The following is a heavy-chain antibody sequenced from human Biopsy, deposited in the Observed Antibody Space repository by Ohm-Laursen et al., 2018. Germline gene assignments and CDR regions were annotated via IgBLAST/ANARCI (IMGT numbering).Heavy chain of an antibody. CDR2: IFYGGIT. CDR1: GGSVSSNVAY. J-gene: IGHJ5*02. Sequence: GTLSLTCTVSGGSVSSNVAYWAWIRQPPGKGLESIGSIFYGGITYYNPSLKSRVTISVDTSKNQFSLNLSSVTGADTAVYYCARHPTGFWFDPWGQGTLVTVSS. V-gene: IGHV4-39*01. CDR3: ARHPTGFWFDP.